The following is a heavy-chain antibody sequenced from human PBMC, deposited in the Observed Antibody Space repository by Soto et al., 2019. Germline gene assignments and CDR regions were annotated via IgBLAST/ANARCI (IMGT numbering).Heavy chain of an antibody. CDR1: GFTFSSYG. Sequence: GGSLRLSCAVSGFTFSSYGMHWVRQAPGKGLEWVAVISYDGSNKYYADSVKGRFTISRDNSKNTLYLQMNSLRAEDTAVYYCAKGALAGTIDAYYYYGMDVWGQGTTVTVYS. CDR2: ISYDGSNK. CDR3: AKGALAGTIDAYYYYGMDV. V-gene: IGHV3-30*18. D-gene: IGHD6-19*01. J-gene: IGHJ6*02.